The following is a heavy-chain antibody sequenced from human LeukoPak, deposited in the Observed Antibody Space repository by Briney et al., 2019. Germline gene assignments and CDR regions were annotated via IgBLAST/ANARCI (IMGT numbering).Heavy chain of an antibody. CDR1: GFTVSSNY. CDR2: IYSGGST. D-gene: IGHD4-23*01. Sequence: GGSLRLSCAASGFTVSSNYMSWVRQAPGKGLEWFSVIYSGGSTYYADSVKGRFTISRDNSKNTLYLQMNSLRAEDTAVYYCARLYGGNYYYYHYMDVWGKGTTVTVSS. V-gene: IGHV3-53*01. CDR3: ARLYGGNYYYYHYMDV. J-gene: IGHJ6*03.